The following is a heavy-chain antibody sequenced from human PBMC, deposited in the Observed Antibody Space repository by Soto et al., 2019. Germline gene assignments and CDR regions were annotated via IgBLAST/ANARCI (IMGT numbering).Heavy chain of an antibody. D-gene: IGHD5-18*01. CDR2: IYYSGST. CDR3: ARGYSDGSLYYYYGMDV. Sequence: PSETLSLTCTVSGGSISSYYWSWIRQPPGKGLEWIGYIYYSGSTNYNPSLKSRVTISVDTSKNQFSLKLSSVTAADTAVYYCARGYSDGSLYYYYGMDVWGQGTTVTVS. CDR1: GGSISSYY. V-gene: IGHV4-59*01. J-gene: IGHJ6*02.